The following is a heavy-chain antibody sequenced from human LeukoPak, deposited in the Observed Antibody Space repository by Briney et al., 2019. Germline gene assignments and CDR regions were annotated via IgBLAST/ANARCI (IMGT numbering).Heavy chain of an antibody. CDR1: GYTFTSYG. CDR2: ISAYNGNT. D-gene: IGHD3-22*01. V-gene: IGHV1-18*01. J-gene: IGHJ4*02. Sequence: ASVKVSCKASGYTFTSYGISWVRQAPGQGLEWMGWISAYNGNTNYAQKLQGRVTMTTDTSTSTAYMELRSLRSDDTAVYYCARGRGMHYDNSGRPLDYWGQGTLVTVSS. CDR3: ARGRGMHYDNSGRPLDY.